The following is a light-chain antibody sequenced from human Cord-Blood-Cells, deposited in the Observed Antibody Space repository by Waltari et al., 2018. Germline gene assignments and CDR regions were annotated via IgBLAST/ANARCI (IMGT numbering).Light chain of an antibody. CDR3: CSYAGSYTYV. V-gene: IGLV2-11*02. CDR2: DVS. Sequence: QSALTPPRSVSGSPGPSVTIACTATSSAVGGYNYVSWYHQHPGKAPKLMIYDVSKRPSGVPDRFSGSKSGNTASLTISGLQAEDEADYYCCSYAGSYTYVFGTGTKVTVL. J-gene: IGLJ1*01. CDR1: SSAVGGYNY.